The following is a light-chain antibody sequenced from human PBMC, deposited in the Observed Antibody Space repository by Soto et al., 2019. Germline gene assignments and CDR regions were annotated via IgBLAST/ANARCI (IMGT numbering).Light chain of an antibody. CDR3: QKYGNFWT. J-gene: IGKJ1*01. V-gene: IGKV3-20*01. CDR2: GAS. CDR1: QSVSSNL. Sequence: EILFTQSPATLSVSPGERATLSCRASQSVSSNLLVWYQQNPGQAPRLLIYGASSTATGIPDRLSGSGSGTDFSLTIRRLEPDDFAVYYCQKYGNFWTFGQGTKVDIK.